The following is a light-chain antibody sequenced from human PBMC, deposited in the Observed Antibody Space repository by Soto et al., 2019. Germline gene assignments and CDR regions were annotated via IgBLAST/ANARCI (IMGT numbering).Light chain of an antibody. Sequence: QSALTQPPSVSGSPGQSVTISCTGTSSDVGGYNYVSWYQQHPGKVPKLLIYEVSKRPSGVPDRFSGSKSGNTASLTVSGLQAEDEADYYCSSYAGSNNLGVFGTGTKLTVL. CDR1: SSDVGGYNY. CDR3: SSYAGSNNLGV. J-gene: IGLJ1*01. CDR2: EVS. V-gene: IGLV2-8*01.